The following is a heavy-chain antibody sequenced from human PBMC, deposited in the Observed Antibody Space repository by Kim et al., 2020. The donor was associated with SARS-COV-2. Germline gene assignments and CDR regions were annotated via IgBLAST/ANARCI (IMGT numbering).Heavy chain of an antibody. J-gene: IGHJ4*02. CDR1: GFTFSTYG. D-gene: IGHD1-26*01. CDR3: AKGNGGSIYAGLDY. Sequence: GGSLRLSCAASGFTFSTYGMSWVRQAPGQGLEWVSSISGSDDSTYQADSVKGRFTISRDNSKNTLYLQMNSLRAEDTAVYYCAKGNGGSIYAGLDYWGQG. CDR2: ISGSDDST. V-gene: IGHV3-23*01.